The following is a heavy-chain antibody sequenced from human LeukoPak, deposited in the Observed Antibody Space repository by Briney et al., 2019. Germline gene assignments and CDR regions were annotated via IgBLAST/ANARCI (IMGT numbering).Heavy chain of an antibody. D-gene: IGHD2-15*01. Sequence: SVKVSRKASGGTFSSYAISWVRQAPGQGLEWMGGIIPIFGTANYAQKFQGRVTITTDESTSTAYMELSSLRSEDTAVYYCARDTPRMSYYYYYMDVWGKGTTVTVSS. CDR3: ARDTPRMSYYYYYMDV. CDR1: GGTFSSYA. V-gene: IGHV1-69*05. J-gene: IGHJ6*03. CDR2: IIPIFGTA.